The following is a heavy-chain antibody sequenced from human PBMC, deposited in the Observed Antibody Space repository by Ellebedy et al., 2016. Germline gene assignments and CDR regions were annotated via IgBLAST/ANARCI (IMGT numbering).Heavy chain of an antibody. CDR1: GGTFSSHI. Sequence: ASVKASCKASGGTFSSHIISWVRQAPGQGLEWMGGITPIFGTANYAQKFQGRATITADESTSTAYMELSSLRSEDTAVYYCATRGGIGARGWFDPWGQGTLVTVSS. V-gene: IGHV1-69*13. CDR2: ITPIFGTA. CDR3: ATRGGIGARGWFDP. J-gene: IGHJ5*02. D-gene: IGHD6-6*01.